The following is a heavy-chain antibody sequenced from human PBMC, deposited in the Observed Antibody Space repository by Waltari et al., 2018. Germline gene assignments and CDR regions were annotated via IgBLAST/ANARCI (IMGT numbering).Heavy chain of an antibody. J-gene: IGHJ4*02. CDR2: VYPEDGEA. CDR1: GYTFTDYY. CDR3: ATTAGGSIKGGDY. V-gene: IGHV1-69-2*01. D-gene: IGHD5-12*01. Sequence: EVQLVQSGAEVKKPGATVKISCKASGYTFTDYYMHWVQQATGKGLEWMGRVYPEDGEAIYAVKFQGRVTITEDTSTDPAYMELSGLRSEDTAVYYCATTAGGSIKGGDYWGQGTLVIVSS.